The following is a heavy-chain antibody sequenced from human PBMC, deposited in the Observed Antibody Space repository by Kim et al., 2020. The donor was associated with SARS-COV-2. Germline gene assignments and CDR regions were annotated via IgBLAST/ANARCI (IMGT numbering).Heavy chain of an antibody. CDR2: INPSGGST. CDR3: ARAAGRIVVVPAAHLGLFDY. CDR1: GYTFTSYY. Sequence: ASVKVSCKASGYTFTSYYMHWVRRAPGQGLEWMGIINPSGGSTSYAQKFQGRVTMTRDTSTSTVYMELSSLRSEDTAVYYCARAAGRIVVVPAAHLGLFDYWGQGTLVTVSS. J-gene: IGHJ4*02. V-gene: IGHV1-46*01. D-gene: IGHD2-2*01.